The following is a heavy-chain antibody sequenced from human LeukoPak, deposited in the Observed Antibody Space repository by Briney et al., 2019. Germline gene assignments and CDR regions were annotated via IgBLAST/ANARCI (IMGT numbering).Heavy chain of an antibody. CDR1: GFTFSSYW. CDR2: IKQDGSEK. Sequence: GSLRLSCAASGFTFSSYWMSWVRQAPGKGLEWVANIKQDGSEKYYVDSVKGRFTISRDNAKSSLYLQMNSLRAEDTAVYYCAKDFPIVVVPAAMWSEFVWGQGTLVTVSS. D-gene: IGHD2-2*01. V-gene: IGHV3-7*01. J-gene: IGHJ4*02. CDR3: AKDFPIVVVPAAMWSEFV.